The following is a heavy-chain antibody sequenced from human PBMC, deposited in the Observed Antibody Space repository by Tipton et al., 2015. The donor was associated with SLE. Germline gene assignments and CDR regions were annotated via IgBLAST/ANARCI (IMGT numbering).Heavy chain of an antibody. V-gene: IGHV6-1*01. D-gene: IGHD6-13*01. CDR1: GDSVSSYNIA. CDR3: ARRRWDSHLVLALDI. Sequence: GLVKPSQTLSLTCAISGDSVSSYNIAWNWIRQSPSRGLEWLGRTYYMSKWYNDYAVSVKSRLTINPDTSKNQFSLQLNSVTPEDTAVYYCARRRWDSHLVLALDIWGQGTMVTVSS. CDR2: TYYMSKWYN. J-gene: IGHJ3*02.